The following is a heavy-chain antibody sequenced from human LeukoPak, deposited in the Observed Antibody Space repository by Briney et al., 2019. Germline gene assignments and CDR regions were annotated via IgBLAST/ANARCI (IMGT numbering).Heavy chain of an antibody. J-gene: IGHJ1*01. CDR2: IKRETDGGTI. D-gene: IGHD3-22*01. Sequence: MSGGSLRLSCEASEFILSSYAMSWVRQAPGKGLEWLGRIKRETDGGTIDYAAPVKGRFTISRDDSRNTLYLQMDSLKIEDTAVYYCTTDRYYDNSELQFQHWGQGTLVTVSS. V-gene: IGHV3-15*01. CDR1: EFILSSYA. CDR3: TTDRYYDNSELQFQH.